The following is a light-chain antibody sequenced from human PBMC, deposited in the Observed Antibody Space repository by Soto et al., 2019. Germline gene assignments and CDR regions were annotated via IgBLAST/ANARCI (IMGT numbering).Light chain of an antibody. CDR1: QSVSSSY. V-gene: IGKV3-20*01. J-gene: IGKJ1*01. CDR2: DAS. CDR3: QHYGSSPET. Sequence: EIVLTQSPGTLSLSPGERATLSCRSSQSVSSSYLAWYQQKPGQAPRLLIYDASNRATGIPARFSGSGSGTDFTLTISSLEPEDFAVYYCQHYGSSPETFGQGTKVDIK.